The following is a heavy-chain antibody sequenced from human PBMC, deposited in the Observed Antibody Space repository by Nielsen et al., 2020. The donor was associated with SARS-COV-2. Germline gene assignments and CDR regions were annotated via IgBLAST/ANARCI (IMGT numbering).Heavy chain of an antibody. J-gene: IGHJ4*02. Sequence: GESLKISCVVSGFNFRGYWMTWVRQAPGKGLEWVGNIKLDGSEKYYVDSVKGRFTISRDNARNTLYLQMNSLRVEDTAVYYCAREVTTSVTSCFDYWGQGTLVAVSS. CDR1: GFNFRGYW. CDR2: IKLDGSEK. D-gene: IGHD4-17*01. V-gene: IGHV3-7*01. CDR3: AREVTTSVTSCFDY.